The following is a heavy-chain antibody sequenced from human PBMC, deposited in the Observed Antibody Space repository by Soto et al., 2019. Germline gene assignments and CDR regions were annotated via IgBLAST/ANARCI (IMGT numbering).Heavy chain of an antibody. Sequence: VPLVESGGGVVQPGRSLRLSCAASGFTFSDYAMHWVRQAPGKGLEWVAVVSHDGRNTHYADSVKGRFTISRGSSKNTVALEMTSLRAEDTAVYYGAKGGLKWLVTSDFNYWGQGALVTVSS. D-gene: IGHD6-19*01. V-gene: IGHV3-30*18. CDR3: AKGGLKWLVTSDFNY. CDR1: GFTFSDYA. CDR2: VSHDGRNT. J-gene: IGHJ4*02.